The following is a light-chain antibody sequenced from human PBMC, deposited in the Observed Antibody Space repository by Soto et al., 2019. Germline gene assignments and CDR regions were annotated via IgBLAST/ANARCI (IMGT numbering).Light chain of an antibody. CDR1: QSISSY. CDR3: QQSYSTPPFT. J-gene: IGKJ3*01. CDR2: AAS. Sequence: DIQMTQSPSSLSASVGDRVTITCRASQSISSYLNWYQQKPGKAPKLLIYAASSLQSGVPSRFSGSGSGTGFTLTISSLQPEDFATYYCQQSYSTPPFTFGPGTKVDIK. V-gene: IGKV1-39*01.